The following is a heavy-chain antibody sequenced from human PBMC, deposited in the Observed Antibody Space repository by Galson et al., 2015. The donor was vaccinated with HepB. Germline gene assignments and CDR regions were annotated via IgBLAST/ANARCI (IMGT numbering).Heavy chain of an antibody. Sequence: SLRLSCAASGFTFSSYGMHWVRQAPGKGLEWVAVIWYDGSNKYYADSVKGRFTISRDNSKNTLYLQMNSLRAEDTAVYYCARAVGDVVVVPAATALIAAAGTLDYWGQGTLVTVSS. D-gene: IGHD2-2*01. J-gene: IGHJ4*02. CDR2: IWYDGSNK. CDR1: GFTFSSYG. V-gene: IGHV3-33*01. CDR3: ARAVGDVVVVPAATALIAAAGTLDY.